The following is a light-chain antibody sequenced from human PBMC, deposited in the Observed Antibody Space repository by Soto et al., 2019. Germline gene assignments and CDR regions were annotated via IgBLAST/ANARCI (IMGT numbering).Light chain of an antibody. V-gene: IGLV2-18*02. CDR2: EVS. J-gene: IGLJ3*02. CDR1: SSDIGYHNR. CDR3: SSFASSATLV. Sequence: QSALTQPPSVSGSPGQSVTISCTGTSSDIGYHNRVSWYQQPPGTAPKLMIYEVSTRYSGVPDRFSGSKSGNTASLTISGLQAEDEADYYCSSFASSATLVFCGGTKLTVL.